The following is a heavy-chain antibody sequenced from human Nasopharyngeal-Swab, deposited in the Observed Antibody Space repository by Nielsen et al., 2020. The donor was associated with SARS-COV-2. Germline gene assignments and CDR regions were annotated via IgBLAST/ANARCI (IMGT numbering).Heavy chain of an antibody. J-gene: IGHJ3*02. CDR3: ARGYRGGRITMIADAFDI. D-gene: IGHD3-22*01. CDR2: ISYDGSNK. Sequence: GGSLRLSCAASGFTFSSYGMHWVRQAPGKGLEWVAVISYDGSNKYYADSVKGRFTISRDNSKNTLYLQMNSLRAEDTAVYYCARGYRGGRITMIADAFDIWGQGAMVTVSS. CDR1: GFTFSSYG. V-gene: IGHV3-30*03.